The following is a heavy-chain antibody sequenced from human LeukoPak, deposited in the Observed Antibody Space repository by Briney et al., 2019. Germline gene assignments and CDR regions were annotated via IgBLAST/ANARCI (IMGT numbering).Heavy chain of an antibody. CDR1: GFSFSTYA. D-gene: IGHD2-2*01. V-gene: IGHV3-30*04. CDR2: MSFDVRNK. J-gene: IGHJ4*02. Sequence: GTSLTLSCAASGFSFSTYAFHWVRQAPGKGLEWVATMSFDVRNKYYADSVKGRFTISRDNSKNTLYLQMNNLGPEDTAVYYCARGYCSSIECYIVNWGQGTLVTVSS. CDR3: ARGYCSSIECYIVN.